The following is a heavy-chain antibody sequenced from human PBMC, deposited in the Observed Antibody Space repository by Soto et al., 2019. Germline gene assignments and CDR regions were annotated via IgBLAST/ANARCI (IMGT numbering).Heavy chain of an antibody. J-gene: IGHJ4*02. D-gene: IGHD5-18*01. CDR3: ARGPYGYVYFDY. V-gene: IGHV1-69*01. CDR1: GGTFSSYA. CDR2: IIPIFGTA. Sequence: QVQLVQSGAEVQKPGSSVNVSCKASGGTFSSYAISWVRQAPGQGLEWMGGIIPIFGTANYAQKFQGRVTITADESTSTVYMELSSLRSEDTAVYYCARGPYGYVYFDYWGQGTLVTVSS.